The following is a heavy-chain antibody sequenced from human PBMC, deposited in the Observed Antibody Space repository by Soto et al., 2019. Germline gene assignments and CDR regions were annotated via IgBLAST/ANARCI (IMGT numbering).Heavy chain of an antibody. V-gene: IGHV4-4*07. CDR2: IYTSGST. Sequence: SDRLSRTPTVALGSISRLYCSRIQQPGGKGLEWIGRIYTSGSTHYNPSLKSRVTISVDTSKNQFSLELSYVTAADTAVYYCARSRRPFGVVSSFDPWGQGTPVTVS. CDR1: LGSISRLY. CDR3: ARSRRPFGVVSSFDP. D-gene: IGHD3-3*01. J-gene: IGHJ5*02.